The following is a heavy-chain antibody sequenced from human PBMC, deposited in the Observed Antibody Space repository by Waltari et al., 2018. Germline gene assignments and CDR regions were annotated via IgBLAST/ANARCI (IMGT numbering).Heavy chain of an antibody. CDR1: GGSISNSRYY. CDR2: VYYTGST. J-gene: IGHJ4*02. CDR3: ATTYSGGWKDY. Sequence: QLQLQESGPGLVKPSETLSLTCTVSGGSISNSRYYWGCIRQPPGKGLEWIASVYYTGSTYYNPSLKSRVTISVDTSKNEFSLKLNSVTAADTAVYYCATTYSGGWKDYWGQGTLVTVSS. V-gene: IGHV4-39*01. D-gene: IGHD6-19*01.